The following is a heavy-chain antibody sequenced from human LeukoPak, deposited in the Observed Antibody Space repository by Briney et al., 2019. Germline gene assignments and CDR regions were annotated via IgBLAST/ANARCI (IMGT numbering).Heavy chain of an antibody. J-gene: IGHJ4*02. CDR3: ARDLFRSYYDSSGYSDY. D-gene: IGHD3-22*01. Sequence: GGSLRLSCTASGFTFSDYYMSWIRQAPGKGLEWVSYISSSGSTIYYADSVKGRFTISRDNAKNSLYLQMNSLRAEDTAVYYCARDLFRSYYDSSGYSDYWGQGTLVTVSS. CDR1: GFTFSDYY. CDR2: ISSSGSTI. V-gene: IGHV3-11*01.